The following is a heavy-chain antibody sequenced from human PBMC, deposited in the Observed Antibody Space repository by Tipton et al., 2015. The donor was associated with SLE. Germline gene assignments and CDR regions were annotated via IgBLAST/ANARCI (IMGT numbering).Heavy chain of an antibody. Sequence: SLRLSCAASEFSISSYWMVWVRQAPGKGLDWVSVIYSGGSTYYADSVKGRFTISRDNSKNTLYLQMNSLRAEDTAVYYCARASIAAAGYYFDYWGQGTLVTVSS. D-gene: IGHD6-13*01. CDR1: EFSISSYW. CDR2: IYSGGST. CDR3: ARASIAAAGYYFDY. V-gene: IGHV3-53*01. J-gene: IGHJ4*02.